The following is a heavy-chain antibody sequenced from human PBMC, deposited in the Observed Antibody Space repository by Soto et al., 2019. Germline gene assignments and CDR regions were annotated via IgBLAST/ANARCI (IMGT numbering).Heavy chain of an antibody. CDR3: AKDRLGGGLDY. D-gene: IGHD3-16*01. J-gene: IGHJ4*02. CDR1: GFIFSNYA. Sequence: EVQLLQSGGGLVQPGGSLRLSCAASGFIFSNYAMNWVRQAPGKGLEWVSIVTSRGDTTYYADSVKGRFTISRDNSKNTLYLQVNSLRAEDTAVYYCAKDRLGGGLDYWGQGTLVSVSS. CDR2: VTSRGDTT. V-gene: IGHV3-23*01.